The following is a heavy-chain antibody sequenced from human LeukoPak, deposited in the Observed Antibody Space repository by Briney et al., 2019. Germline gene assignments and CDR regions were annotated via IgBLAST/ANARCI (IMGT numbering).Heavy chain of an antibody. CDR2: INPNSGGT. D-gene: IGHD4-17*01. J-gene: IGHJ3*02. V-gene: IGHV1-2*02. Sequence: ASVTVSFKASGYTFTGYYMHWVRQAPGQGLEWTGWINPNSGGTNYAQKFQGRVTMTRDTSISTAYMELSRLRSEDSAVYYCAAELYGVYTDCCTFHIWGQGTTVTVSS. CDR1: GYTFTGYY. CDR3: AAELYGVYTDCCTFHI.